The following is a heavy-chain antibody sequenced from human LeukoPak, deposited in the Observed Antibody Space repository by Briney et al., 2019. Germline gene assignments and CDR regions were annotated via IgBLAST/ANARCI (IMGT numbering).Heavy chain of an antibody. V-gene: IGHV1-2*02. D-gene: IGHD2-2*01. CDR1: GYTFTSYA. Sequence: ASVKVSCKASGYTFTSYAISWVRQAPGQGLEWMGWINPSSGGTNYAQKFQGRVTMTRDTSISTAYMELSRLRSDDTAVYYCARDVGEYCSSVSCYASDYWGQGTLVTVSS. J-gene: IGHJ4*02. CDR3: ARDVGEYCSSVSCYASDY. CDR2: INPSSGGT.